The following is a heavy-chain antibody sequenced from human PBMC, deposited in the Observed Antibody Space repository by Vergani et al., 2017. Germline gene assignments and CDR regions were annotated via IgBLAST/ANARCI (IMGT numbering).Heavy chain of an antibody. CDR1: GFTFRIYG. Sequence: QVQLVESGGGVVQPGGSLRLSCIASGFTFRIYGMHWVRQAPGKGLEWVAFIRYDGTKRFYGDSVKGRFTISRDNSHTTVFLQMNSLRADDSAVYYCTKAGQYDSDNFHDSWGQGALVTVAS. D-gene: IGHD3-22*01. CDR3: TKAGQYDSDNFHDS. J-gene: IGHJ1*01. CDR2: IRYDGTKR. V-gene: IGHV3-30*02.